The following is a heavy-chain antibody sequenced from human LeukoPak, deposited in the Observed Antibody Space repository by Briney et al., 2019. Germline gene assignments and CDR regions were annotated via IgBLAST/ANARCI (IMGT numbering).Heavy chain of an antibody. CDR2: ISYDGSSK. D-gene: IGHD3-9*01. V-gene: IGHV3-30*03. CDR1: GFTFSSYG. J-gene: IGHJ6*02. Sequence: GGSLRLSCAASGFTFSSYGMHWVRQAPGKGLEWVAIISYDGSSKYSADSVKGRFTISRDNSKNTLYLQMNTLRVEDTAVYYCTRDLMDYDVSTGLHHYYMDVWGQGTTVTVSS. CDR3: TRDLMDYDVSTGLHHYYMDV.